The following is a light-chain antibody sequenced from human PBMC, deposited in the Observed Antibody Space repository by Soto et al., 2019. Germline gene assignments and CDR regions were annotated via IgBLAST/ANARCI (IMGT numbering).Light chain of an antibody. CDR2: AAS. Sequence: DIRLTQSPSFLSASVGDRVTITCRASQDINSYLAWYQQKPGKAPKLLIYAASTLVSAVPSRFSGSGSGTEFTLTISSLQPEDVATYYCQQLHISPRTFGQGTKVEFK. CDR1: QDINSY. CDR3: QQLHISPRT. V-gene: IGKV1-9*01. J-gene: IGKJ1*01.